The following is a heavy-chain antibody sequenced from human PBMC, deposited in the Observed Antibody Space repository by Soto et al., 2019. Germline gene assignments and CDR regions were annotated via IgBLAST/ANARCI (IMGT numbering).Heavy chain of an antibody. CDR1: GYTFTSYA. CDR3: ARYCTNGVCYTSDAFDI. V-gene: IGHV1-3*01. D-gene: IGHD2-8*01. Sequence: ASVKFSCKTSGYTFTSYAMHWVRQAPGQMLDWMGWINAGNGNKKYSQKFQGRVTITRDTSASTAYMELSSLRSEDTAVYYCARYCTNGVCYTSDAFDIWGQGTMVTVSS. CDR2: INAGNGNK. J-gene: IGHJ3*02.